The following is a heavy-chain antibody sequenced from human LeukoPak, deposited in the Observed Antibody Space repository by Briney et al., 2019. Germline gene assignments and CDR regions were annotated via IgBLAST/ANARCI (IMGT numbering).Heavy chain of an antibody. CDR1: GFTFSGYW. Sequence: PGGSLRLSCAASGFTFSGYWMHWVRHAPGKGLVRVSRINSDGSSTTYADSVKGRFTISRDNAKNTLYLQMNSLRAEDTAMYYCARAIGLDFDFWGQGTLVTVSS. J-gene: IGHJ4*02. V-gene: IGHV3-74*01. CDR2: INSDGSST. CDR3: ARAIGLDFDF. D-gene: IGHD2/OR15-2a*01.